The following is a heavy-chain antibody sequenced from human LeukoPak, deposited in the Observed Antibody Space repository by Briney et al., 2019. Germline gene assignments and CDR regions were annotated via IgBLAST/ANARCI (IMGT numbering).Heavy chain of an antibody. CDR3: ARDREARVPAAPFDY. Sequence: GGSLRLSCAASGFTFSTYEMQWVRQAPGKGLEWVAVIWYDGSNKYYADSVKGRFTISRDNSKNTLYLQMNSLRAEDTAVYYCARDREARVPAAPFDYWGQGTLVTVSS. CDR2: IWYDGSNK. J-gene: IGHJ4*02. V-gene: IGHV3-33*08. CDR1: GFTFSTYE. D-gene: IGHD2-2*01.